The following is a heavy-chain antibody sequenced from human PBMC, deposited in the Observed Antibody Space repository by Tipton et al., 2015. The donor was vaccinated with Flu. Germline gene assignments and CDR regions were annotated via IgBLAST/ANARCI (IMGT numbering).Heavy chain of an antibody. CDR2: IYSGGST. V-gene: IGHV3-53*01. CDR3: ARDPSATVTTNYYYYGMDV. D-gene: IGHD4-17*01. CDR1: GFTVSSNY. J-gene: IGHJ6*02. Sequence: SLRLSCAASGFTVSSNYMSWVRQAPGKGLEWVSVIYSGGSTYYADSVKGRFTISRDNSKNTLYLQMNGLRAEDTAVYYCARDPSATVTTNYYYYGMDVWGQGTTVTVSS.